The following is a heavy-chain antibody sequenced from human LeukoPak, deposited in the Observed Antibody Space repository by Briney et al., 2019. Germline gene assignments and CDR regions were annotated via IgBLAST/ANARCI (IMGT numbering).Heavy chain of an antibody. CDR3: AVSTVKVTTRTLDH. V-gene: IGHV4-34*01. CDR1: GGSFSGYF. D-gene: IGHD4-17*01. Sequence: SETLSLTCDVYGGSFSGYFWTWFRQPPGKGLEWIGEISQSGSPIYKPSLKSRVTISVDTSKNQFSLKLTSMTAADTAVYYCAVSTVKVTTRTLDHWSQGTLVTVSS. J-gene: IGHJ4*02. CDR2: ISQSGSP.